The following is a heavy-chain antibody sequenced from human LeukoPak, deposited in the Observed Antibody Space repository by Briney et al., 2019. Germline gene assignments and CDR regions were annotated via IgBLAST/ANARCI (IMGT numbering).Heavy chain of an antibody. CDR1: GFTFSSYW. J-gene: IGHJ6*02. Sequence: GGSLRLSCAASGFTFSSYWMDWVRQVPGKGLVWVSRINSDGGSTSYADSVKGRFTISRDNAKNTLYLQINSLRAEDTAVYYCARGPLAKLMDVWGQGTTVTVSS. V-gene: IGHV3-74*01. D-gene: IGHD1-26*01. CDR2: INSDGGST. CDR3: ARGPLAKLMDV.